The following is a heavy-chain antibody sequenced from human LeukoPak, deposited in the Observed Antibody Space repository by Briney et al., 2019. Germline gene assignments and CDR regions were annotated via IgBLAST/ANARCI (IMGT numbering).Heavy chain of an antibody. Sequence: GASVKVSCKVSGYTLTELSMHWVRQAPGKGLEWMGGFDPEDGETIYAQKFQGRVTMTEDTSTDTAYMELSSLRSEDTAVYYCAKGGAMQLWQHFDYWGQGTLVTVSS. V-gene: IGHV1-24*01. D-gene: IGHD2-2*01. CDR2: FDPEDGET. CDR3: AKGGAMQLWQHFDY. J-gene: IGHJ4*02. CDR1: GYTLTELS.